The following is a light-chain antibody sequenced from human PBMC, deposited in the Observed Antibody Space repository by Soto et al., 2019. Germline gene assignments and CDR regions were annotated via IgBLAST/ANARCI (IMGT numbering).Light chain of an antibody. Sequence: DIQMTQSPSSLSASVGDRVTITCRASQSISSYLNWYQQKPGKAPKLLIYAASSLQSGVPSRFSCSGSRTDFTLTISSLQPEDFATYYCQQSYSTPYTFGQGTKLEIK. CDR1: QSISSY. CDR2: AAS. CDR3: QQSYSTPYT. V-gene: IGKV1-39*01. J-gene: IGKJ2*01.